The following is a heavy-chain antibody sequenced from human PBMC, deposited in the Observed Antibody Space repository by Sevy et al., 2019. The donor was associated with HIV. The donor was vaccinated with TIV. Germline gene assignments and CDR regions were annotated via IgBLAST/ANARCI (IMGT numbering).Heavy chain of an antibody. J-gene: IGHJ5*02. CDR2: FDSQDGET. Sequence: ASVKVSCKVSGYTLTKLSIHWVRQAPGKGLEWMGDFDSQDGETIYSQRFQGRVTMTVDTPTDTAYMDLSSLTSEDMAVYYCATVGLRYYSGSSSYQGDWFDPWGQGTLVTVSS. CDR3: ATVGLRYYSGSSSYQGDWFDP. V-gene: IGHV1-24*01. D-gene: IGHD2-15*01. CDR1: GYTLTKLS.